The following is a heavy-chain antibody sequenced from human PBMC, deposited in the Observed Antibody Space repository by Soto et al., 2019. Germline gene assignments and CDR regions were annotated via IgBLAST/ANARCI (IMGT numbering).Heavy chain of an antibody. Sequence: QVQLVQSGAEVKKPGASVKVSCKASGYTFTSYYMHWVRQAPGQGLEWMGIINPSGGSTSYAQKFQGRVTMPRDTATSTVYMELSSLRSEDTAVYYCARSIAARMDGMDVWGQGTTVTVSS. D-gene: IGHD6-25*01. V-gene: IGHV1-46*01. CDR3: ARSIAARMDGMDV. CDR1: GYTFTSYY. J-gene: IGHJ6*02. CDR2: INPSGGST.